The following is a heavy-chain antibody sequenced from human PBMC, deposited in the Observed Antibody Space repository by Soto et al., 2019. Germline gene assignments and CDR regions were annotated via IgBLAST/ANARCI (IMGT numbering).Heavy chain of an antibody. CDR1: GFTFSSYE. V-gene: IGHV3-48*03. D-gene: IGHD4-17*01. Sequence: GSLRLSCATSGFTFSSYEMNWVRQAPGKGLEWVSYISSSGSTIYYADSVKGRFTISRDNAKNSLYLQMDSLRAEDTAVYYCATALRTTVVTPGPLDYWGQGTLVTVSS. CDR2: ISSSGSTI. J-gene: IGHJ4*02. CDR3: ATALRTTVVTPGPLDY.